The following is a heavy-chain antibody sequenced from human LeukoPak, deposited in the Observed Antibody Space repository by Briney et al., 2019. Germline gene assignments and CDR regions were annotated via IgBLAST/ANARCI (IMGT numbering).Heavy chain of an antibody. D-gene: IGHD1-26*01. V-gene: IGHV3-30*02. Sequence: GGSLRLSCAACGFTFSSYGMHWVRQAPGKGLEWVAFIRYDGSNKYYADSVKGRFTISRDNSKNTLYLQMNSLRAEDTAVYYCAKDRERATHDAFDIWGQGTMVTVSS. CDR3: AKDRERATHDAFDI. CDR1: GFTFSSYG. CDR2: IRYDGSNK. J-gene: IGHJ3*02.